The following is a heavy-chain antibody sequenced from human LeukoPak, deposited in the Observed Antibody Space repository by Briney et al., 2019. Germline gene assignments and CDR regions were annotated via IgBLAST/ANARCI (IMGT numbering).Heavy chain of an antibody. CDR2: IYYSGST. D-gene: IGHD5-12*01. CDR3: ARISYSVATLGYYYYYMDV. V-gene: IGHV4-28*01. Sequence: SDTLSLTCAVSGYSISSRNWWGWIRQPPGKGLEWIGYIYYSGSTNYNPSLKSRVTISVDTSKNQFSLKLSSVTAADTAVYYCARISYSVATLGYYYYYMDVWGKGTTVTISS. J-gene: IGHJ6*03. CDR1: GYSISSRNW.